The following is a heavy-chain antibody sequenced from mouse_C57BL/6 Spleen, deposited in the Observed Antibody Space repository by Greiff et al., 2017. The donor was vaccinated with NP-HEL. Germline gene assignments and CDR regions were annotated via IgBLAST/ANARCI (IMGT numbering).Heavy chain of an antibody. CDR3: ASYGSSYVFDY. Sequence: VQLQQSGPELVKPGASVKISCKASGYAFSSSWMNWVKQRPGKGLEWIGRIYPGDGDTNYNGKFKGKATLTADKSSSTAYMQLSSLTSEDSAVYFCASYGSSYVFDYWGQGTTLTVSS. V-gene: IGHV1-82*01. CDR1: GYAFSSSW. J-gene: IGHJ2*01. D-gene: IGHD1-1*01. CDR2: IYPGDGDT.